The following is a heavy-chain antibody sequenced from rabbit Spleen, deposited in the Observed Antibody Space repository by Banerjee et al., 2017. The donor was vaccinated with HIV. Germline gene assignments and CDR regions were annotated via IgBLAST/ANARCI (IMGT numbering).Heavy chain of an antibody. J-gene: IGHJ4*01. CDR1: GFSLSSAW. CDR2: IVTGDGST. D-gene: IGHD1-1*01. CDR3: ARDQSGSFTYFNF. V-gene: IGHV1S45*01. Sequence: QEQLVESGGDLVKPGASLTLSCKASGFSLSSAWMCWVRQAPGKGLEWIGCIVTGDGSTYYASWVNGRFSISKTSSTTVTLEMTSLTAADTATYFCARDQSGSFTYFNFWGPGTLVTVS.